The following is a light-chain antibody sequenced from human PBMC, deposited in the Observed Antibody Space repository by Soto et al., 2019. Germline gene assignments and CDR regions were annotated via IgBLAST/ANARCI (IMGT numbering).Light chain of an antibody. CDR2: HAS. CDR3: QQRSSWPLT. CDR1: QSIGTS. Sequence: EIVMTQSPATLSVSPGERATLSCRASQSIGTSLAWYQQTPGQAPRLLIYHASTRATGIPARFSGSGSGTEFTLTISSLQSEDFAVYFCQQRSSWPLTFGGGTKVEIK. J-gene: IGKJ4*02. V-gene: IGKV3-15*01.